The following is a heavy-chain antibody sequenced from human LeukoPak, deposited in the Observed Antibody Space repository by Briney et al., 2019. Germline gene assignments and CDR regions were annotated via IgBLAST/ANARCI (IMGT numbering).Heavy chain of an antibody. CDR1: GFTPSSYA. Sequence: PGTSLRLSCAASGFTPSSYAMHWVRQAPGKGLEWVATISYDGSNKYYADSVKGRFTISRDNSKTTLYLQMNSPRAEDTAVFYCARDVNHWGQGTLVTVSS. D-gene: IGHD2/OR15-2a*01. CDR2: ISYDGSNK. CDR3: ARDVNH. J-gene: IGHJ5*02. V-gene: IGHV3-30-3*01.